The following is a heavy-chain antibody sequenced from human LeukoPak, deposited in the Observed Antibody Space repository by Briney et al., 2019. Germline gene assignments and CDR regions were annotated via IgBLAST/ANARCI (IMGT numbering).Heavy chain of an antibody. CDR3: AREGPQIFGVVIRNNWFDP. V-gene: IGHV1-2*02. J-gene: IGHJ5*02. CDR2: INPNSGGT. Sequence: ASVKVSCKASGYTFTGYYMHWVRQAPGQGLEWMGWINPNSGGTNYAQKFQGRVTMTRDTSISTAYMELSRLRSDDTAVYYCAREGPQIFGVVIRNNWFDPWGQGTLVTVSS. CDR1: GYTFTGYY. D-gene: IGHD3-3*01.